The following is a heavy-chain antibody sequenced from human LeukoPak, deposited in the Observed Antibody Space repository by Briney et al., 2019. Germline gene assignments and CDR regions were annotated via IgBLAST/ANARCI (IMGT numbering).Heavy chain of an antibody. CDR2: IYYSGST. Sequence: SETLSLTCTVSGGAISSYYWSWIRQPPGKGLEWIGYIYYSGSTNYNPSLKSRVTISVDTSKNQFSLKLSSVTAADTAVYYCARVGTYGSGSYLSWLDYWGQGTLVTVSS. D-gene: IGHD3-10*01. V-gene: IGHV4-59*01. CDR1: GGAISSYY. CDR3: ARVGTYGSGSYLSWLDY. J-gene: IGHJ4*02.